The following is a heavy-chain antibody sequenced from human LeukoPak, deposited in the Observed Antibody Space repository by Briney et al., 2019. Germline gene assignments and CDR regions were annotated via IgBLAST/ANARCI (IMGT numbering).Heavy chain of an antibody. CDR2: ISYDGSNK. V-gene: IGHV3-30-3*01. J-gene: IGHJ4*02. CDR3: ASMTTVTTWDY. CDR1: GFTFSSYA. Sequence: PGGSLRLSCAASGFTFSSYAMHWVRQAPGKGLEWVAVISYDGSNKYYADSVKGRFTISRDNSKNTLYLQMNSLRAEDTAVYYCASMTTVTTWDYWGQGTLVTVSS. D-gene: IGHD4-17*01.